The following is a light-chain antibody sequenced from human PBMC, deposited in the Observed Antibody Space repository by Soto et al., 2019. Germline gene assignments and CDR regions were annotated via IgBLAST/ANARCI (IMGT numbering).Light chain of an antibody. CDR2: ANI. CDR3: QSYDSSLSAVV. V-gene: IGLV1-40*01. Sequence: QSVLTQPPSVSGAPGQRVTISCTGSSSNFGAAYDVHWYQQTAGAAPKLLIYANIHRPSGVPDRFSGSKSGTSASLAITGLQADDEGDYYCQSYDSSLSAVVFGGGTKLTVL. CDR1: SSNFGAAYD. J-gene: IGLJ2*01.